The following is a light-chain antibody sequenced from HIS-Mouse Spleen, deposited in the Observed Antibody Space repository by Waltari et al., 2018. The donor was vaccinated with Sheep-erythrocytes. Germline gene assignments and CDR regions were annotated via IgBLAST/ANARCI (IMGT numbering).Light chain of an antibody. Sequence: QSALTQPRSVSGSPGQPVTISCTGTSSDVGGYNYVPWYQQHPGKAPKLMIYYVSKRPSGVPDRFSGSKSGNTASLTISGLQAEDEADYYCCSYAGSYNHVFATGTKVTVL. V-gene: IGLV2-11*01. CDR1: SSDVGGYNY. CDR2: YVS. CDR3: CSYAGSYNHV. J-gene: IGLJ1*01.